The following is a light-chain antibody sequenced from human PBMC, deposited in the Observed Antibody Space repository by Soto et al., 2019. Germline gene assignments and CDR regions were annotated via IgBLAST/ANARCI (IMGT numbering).Light chain of an antibody. V-gene: IGLV1-47*01. CDR1: SSNIGSNY. CDR2: RNN. Sequence: QSVLTQPPSASGTPGQRVTISCSGSSSNIGSNYVYWYQQLPGTVPQLLIYRNNERPSGVPARFSGSKSGTSASLAISGLRSEDEADYYCAAGDDSLSGVVFGGGTKLTVL. CDR3: AAGDDSLSGVV. J-gene: IGLJ2*01.